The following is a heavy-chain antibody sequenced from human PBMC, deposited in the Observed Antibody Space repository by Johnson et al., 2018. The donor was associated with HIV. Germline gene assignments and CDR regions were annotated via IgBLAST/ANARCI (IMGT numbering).Heavy chain of an antibody. D-gene: IGHD3-22*01. CDR1: GFTFSSYA. V-gene: IGHV3-48*04. CDR2: ISGSGSTI. CDR3: ARDIYDSSDDAFDI. J-gene: IGHJ3*02. Sequence: VQLVESGGGVVRPGGSLRLSCAASGFTFSSYAMHWVRQAPGKGLEWVSAISGSGSTIYYADSVKGRFTISRDNAKNSLYLQMNSLRAEDTAVYYCARDIYDSSDDAFDIWGQGTMVTVSS.